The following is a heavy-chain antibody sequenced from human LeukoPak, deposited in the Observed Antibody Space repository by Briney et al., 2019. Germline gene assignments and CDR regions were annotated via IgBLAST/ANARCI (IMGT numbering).Heavy chain of an antibody. CDR2: ISGTGGST. J-gene: IGHJ4*02. V-gene: IGHV3-23*01. CDR3: AKDKRGVVRGVIIDY. CDR1: GFTFSNYA. D-gene: IGHD3-10*01. Sequence: GGSLRLSCAASGFTFSNYAMSWVRQAPGKGLEWVSAISGTGGSTKYADSAKGRFTISRDNSKNTLYLQMNSLRAEDTAVYYCAKDKRGVVRGVIIDYWGQGTLVTVSS.